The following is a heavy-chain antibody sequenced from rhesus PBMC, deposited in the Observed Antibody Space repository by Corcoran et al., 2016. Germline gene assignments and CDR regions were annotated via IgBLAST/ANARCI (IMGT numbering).Heavy chain of an antibody. J-gene: IGHJ6*01. CDR1: GGSVSSSNW. CDR2: ISGSSGST. Sequence: QVQLQESGPGLVKPSETLSLTCAVSGGSVSSSNWWSWIRTPPGKGLEWIGYISGSSGSTYYNPSLKSRVTISTDTSKNQFSLKLSSVTAADAAVYYCARASNYYGLDSWGQGVVVTVSS. V-gene: IGHV4-65*01. CDR3: ARASNYYGLDS.